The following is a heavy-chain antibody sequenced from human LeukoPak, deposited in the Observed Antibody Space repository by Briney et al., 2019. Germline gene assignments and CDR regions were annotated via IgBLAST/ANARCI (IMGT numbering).Heavy chain of an antibody. J-gene: IGHJ4*01. D-gene: IGHD3-22*01. CDR2: IYYSGST. CDR3: ARSRQNYFDSSGPSLNY. CDR1: GGSISNYY. Sequence: SETLSLTCTVSGGSISNYYWSWIRQPPGKGLEWIGYIYYSGSTNYNPSLKSRVTISVDTSKNQFSLKLSSVTAADTAVYYCARSRQNYFDSSGPSLNYWGPGTLVTVSS. V-gene: IGHV4-59*01.